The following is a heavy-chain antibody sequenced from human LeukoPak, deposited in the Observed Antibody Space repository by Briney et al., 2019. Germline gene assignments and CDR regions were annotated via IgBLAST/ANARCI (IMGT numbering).Heavy chain of an antibody. CDR2: IYSGGST. D-gene: IGHD1-26*01. J-gene: IGHJ4*02. Sequence: GGSLRLSCAASGFTVSSNYMSWVRQAPGKGLEWVSVIYSGGSTYYADSVKGRFTISRDNSKNTLYLQMNSLRAEDTAVYYCARDEGGGSYYSFDCWGQGTLVTVSS. V-gene: IGHV3-66*02. CDR3: ARDEGGGSYYSFDC. CDR1: GFTVSSNY.